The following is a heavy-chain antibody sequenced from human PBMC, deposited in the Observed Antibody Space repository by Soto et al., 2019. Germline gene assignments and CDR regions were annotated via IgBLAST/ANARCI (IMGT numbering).Heavy chain of an antibody. CDR3: VRGPSDHKLRFVEWPYGDY. V-gene: IGHV3-53*01. D-gene: IGHD3-3*01. Sequence: EVQLVESGGGLIQPGGSLRLSCVASGFIVSSNQMSWVRQAPGKGLEWVSVIYSGHTTYYADSVEGRFTISRDDSKNTLYLQMNSLRVEDTAVYYCVRGPSDHKLRFVEWPYGDYWGQGALVTVSS. CDR2: IYSGHTT. J-gene: IGHJ4*02. CDR1: GFIVSSNQ.